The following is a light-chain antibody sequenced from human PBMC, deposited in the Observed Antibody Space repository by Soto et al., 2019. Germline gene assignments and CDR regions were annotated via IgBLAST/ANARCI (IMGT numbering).Light chain of an antibody. CDR1: HHVATN. V-gene: IGKV3-15*01. CDR2: GAS. CDR3: QQYTARPPWT. J-gene: IGKJ1*01. Sequence: EIVMTQSPVTLSVSPGERATLSCRASHHVATNLAWYQQKPGQPPRLLIYGASTRATGVSARFSGSGSGTEFTLTISSLQSDDFAVSYGQQYTARPPWTFGQGTRV.